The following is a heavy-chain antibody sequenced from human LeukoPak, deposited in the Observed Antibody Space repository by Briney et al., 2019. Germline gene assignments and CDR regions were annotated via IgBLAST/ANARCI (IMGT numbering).Heavy chain of an antibody. Sequence: GGSLRLSCAASGFTSRFSFSDYYLSWIRQAPGKGLEWLSFISNSGNTIHYADSVRGRFTISRDNAKNSLYLQMNSLKTEDTAVYYCTTDPPYDGSDYPGDYWGQGTLVTVSS. CDR2: ISNSGNTI. CDR3: TTDPPYDGSDYPGDY. D-gene: IGHD3-22*01. J-gene: IGHJ4*02. CDR1: GFTSRFSFSDYY. V-gene: IGHV3-11*01.